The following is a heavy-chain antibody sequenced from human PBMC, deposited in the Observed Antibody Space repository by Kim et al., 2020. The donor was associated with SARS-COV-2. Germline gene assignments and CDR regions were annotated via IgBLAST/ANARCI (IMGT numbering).Heavy chain of an antibody. CDR2: LSGSP. J-gene: IGHJ4*02. Sequence: LSGSPNYNPSLKSRVTISVDTSKNQFSLKLTSVTAADTAIYYCARLVGVTTSDFWGQGTLVSVSS. D-gene: IGHD4-17*01. V-gene: IGHV4-34*01. CDR3: ARLVGVTTSDF.